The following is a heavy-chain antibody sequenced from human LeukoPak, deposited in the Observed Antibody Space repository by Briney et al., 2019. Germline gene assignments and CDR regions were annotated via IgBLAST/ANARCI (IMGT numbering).Heavy chain of an antibody. V-gene: IGHV3-23*01. CDR2: ISGSGGIT. D-gene: IGHD2-15*01. CDR3: AKHSGGIYYYMDV. J-gene: IGHJ6*03. CDR1: GFTFNTYA. Sequence: PGGSLRLSCAASGFTFNTYAMSWVRQAPGKGLEWVSGISGSGGITYYADSVKGRFTISRDNSKNTLNLQMNSLRAEDTAVYYCAKHSGGIYYYMDVWGKGTTVTVSS.